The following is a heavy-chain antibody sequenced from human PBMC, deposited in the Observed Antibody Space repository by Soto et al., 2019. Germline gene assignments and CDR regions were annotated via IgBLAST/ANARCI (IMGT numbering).Heavy chain of an antibody. J-gene: IGHJ3*02. CDR3: ARDRTLHTYYDFWSGYYPNDAFDI. Sequence: GASVKVSCKASGYTFTSYAMHWVRQAPGQRLEWMGWINAGNGNTKYSQKFQGRVTITRDTSASTAYMELSSLRSEDTAVYYCARDRTLHTYYDFWSGYYPNDAFDIWGQGTMVTVSS. CDR2: INAGNGNT. CDR1: GYTFTSYA. D-gene: IGHD3-3*01. V-gene: IGHV1-3*01.